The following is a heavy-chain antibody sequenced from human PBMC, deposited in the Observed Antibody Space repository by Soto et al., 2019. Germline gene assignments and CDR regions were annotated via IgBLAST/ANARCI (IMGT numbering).Heavy chain of an antibody. CDR3: TTGIVVVIPSGMEV. D-gene: IGHD3-22*01. V-gene: IGHV3-48*01. CDR1: GFTFSSYS. J-gene: IGHJ6*02. Sequence: GGSLRLSCAASGFTFSSYSMNWVRQAPGKGLEWVSYISSSSSTIYYADSVKGRFTISRDDSKNTLYLQMNSLKTEDTAVYYCTTGIVVVIPSGMEVWGQGTTVTVSS. CDR2: ISSSSSTI.